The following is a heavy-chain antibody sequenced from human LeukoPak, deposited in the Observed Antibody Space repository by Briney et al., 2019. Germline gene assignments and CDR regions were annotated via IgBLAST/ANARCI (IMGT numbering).Heavy chain of an antibody. V-gene: IGHV6-1*01. J-gene: IGHJ5*02. CDR2: TYYRSNWYN. D-gene: IGHD3-10*01. CDR3: ARVKGRFGELFWFEP. Sequence: SQTLSLTCAISGDSVSSNSAAWNWIRQSPSRGLEWLGRTYYRSNWYNDYAVAVKSRITINPDTSKNQFSLQLKSVTPEDTAVYYCARVKGRFGELFWFEPWGQGTLVTVSS. CDR1: GDSVSSNSAA.